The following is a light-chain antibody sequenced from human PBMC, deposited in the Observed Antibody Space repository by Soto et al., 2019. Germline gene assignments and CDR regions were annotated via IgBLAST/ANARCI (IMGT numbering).Light chain of an antibody. CDR2: DAV. CDR3: QHYNSYSEA. CDR1: QSIGNY. Sequence: DVQISQSPSSLSASVWDGVTITCRASQSIGNYLAWYQQKPGKTPKLLIYDAVSLERGVPSRFSGSGSGTEFTLTISSLQPDDFATYYCQHYNSYSEAFGQGTKV. V-gene: IGKV1-5*01. J-gene: IGKJ1*01.